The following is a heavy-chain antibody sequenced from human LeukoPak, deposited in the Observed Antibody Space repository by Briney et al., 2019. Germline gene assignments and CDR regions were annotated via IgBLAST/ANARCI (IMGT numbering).Heavy chain of an antibody. Sequence: SETLSLTCTVSGGSISSYYWSWIRQPPGKGLEWIGYIYYSGSTNYNPSLKSRVTISVDTSKNQFSLKLSSVTAADTAVYYCARTPEGGYTYDYFYYYYMDVWGKGTTVTISS. V-gene: IGHV4-59*01. CDR2: IYYSGST. J-gene: IGHJ6*03. CDR3: ARTPEGGYTYDYFYYYYMDV. CDR1: GGSISSYY. D-gene: IGHD5-18*01.